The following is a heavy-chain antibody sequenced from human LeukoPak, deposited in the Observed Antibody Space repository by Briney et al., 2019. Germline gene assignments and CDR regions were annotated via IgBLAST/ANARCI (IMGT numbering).Heavy chain of an antibody. CDR2: IYYSGST. CDR3: ARGRGVSSWSIGYYFDY. CDR1: GGSISSSSYY. Sequence: PSETLSLTCTVSGGSISSSSYYWGWIRQPPGKGLEWIGSIYYSGSTYYNPSLKSRVTISVDTSKNQFSLKLSSVTAADTAVYYCARGRGVSSWSIGYYFDYWGQGTLVTVSS. D-gene: IGHD6-13*01. V-gene: IGHV4-39*01. J-gene: IGHJ4*02.